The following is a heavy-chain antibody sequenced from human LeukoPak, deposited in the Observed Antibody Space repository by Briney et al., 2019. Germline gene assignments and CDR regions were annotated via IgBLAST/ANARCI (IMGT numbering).Heavy chain of an antibody. Sequence: GGSLRLSCAASGFTFSSYGMHWVRQAPGKGLEWVAFIRYDGSNKYYADSVKGRFTISRDNSKNTLYLQMNSLRAEETAVYYCAKVGATREDYWGQGTLVTVSS. CDR3: AKVGATREDY. J-gene: IGHJ4*02. V-gene: IGHV3-30*02. CDR1: GFTFSSYG. D-gene: IGHD1-26*01. CDR2: IRYDGSNK.